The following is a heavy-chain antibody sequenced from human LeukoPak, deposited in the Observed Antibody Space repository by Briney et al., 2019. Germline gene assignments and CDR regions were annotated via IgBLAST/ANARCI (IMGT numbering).Heavy chain of an antibody. CDR1: GFTFSSYG. D-gene: IGHD3-10*01. J-gene: IGHJ5*02. CDR3: ARELKSITMVRGVFSAQNWFDP. V-gene: IGHV3-33*01. Sequence: PGGSLRLSCAASGFTFSSYGMHWVRQAPGKGLEWVAVIWYDGSNKYYADSVKGRFTISRDNSKNTLYLQMNSLRAEDTAVYYCARELKSITMVRGVFSAQNWFDPWGQGTLVTVSS. CDR2: IWYDGSNK.